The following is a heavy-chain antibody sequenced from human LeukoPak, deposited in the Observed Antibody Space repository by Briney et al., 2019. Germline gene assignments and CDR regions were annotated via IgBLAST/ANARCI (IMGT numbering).Heavy chain of an antibody. D-gene: IGHD4-17*01. J-gene: IGHJ4*02. V-gene: IGHV3-21*01. CDR1: GFTFSSYS. Sequence: PGGSLRLSCAASGFTFSSYSMNWVRQAPGKGLEWVSSISSSSSYIYYADSVKGRFTISRDNAKNSLYLQMNSLRAEDTAVYYCASDYDYGDYAVYWGQGTLVTVSS. CDR3: ASDYDYGDYAVY. CDR2: ISSSSSYI.